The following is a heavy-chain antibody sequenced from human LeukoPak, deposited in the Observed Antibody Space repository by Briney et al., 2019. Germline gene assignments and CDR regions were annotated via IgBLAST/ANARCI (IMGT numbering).Heavy chain of an antibody. CDR2: ISHDGSDK. D-gene: IGHD2-15*01. J-gene: IGHJ4*02. V-gene: IGHV3-30*03. CDR3: ARDLCSGGSCYPDY. Sequence: TGGSLRLSCVASGFTFSSYGMHWVRQAPGKGLEWLAGISHDGSDKYYADSVKGRFTISRDNSKNTLYLQMNSLRVEDRALYYCARDLCSGGSCYPDYWGQGTLVTVSS. CDR1: GFTFSSYG.